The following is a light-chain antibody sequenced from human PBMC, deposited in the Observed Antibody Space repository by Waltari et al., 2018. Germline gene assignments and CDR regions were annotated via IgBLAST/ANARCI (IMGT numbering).Light chain of an antibody. V-gene: IGKV3-11*01. CDR3: QQRSNWPPLIT. Sequence: EIVLTPSPATLSLSPGERATLSCRASQSVSSYLAWYQQKPGQAPRLLIYDASNRATGIPARFSGSGSGTDFTLTISSLEPEDFAVYYCQQRSNWPPLITFGQGTRLEIK. CDR1: QSVSSY. J-gene: IGKJ5*01. CDR2: DAS.